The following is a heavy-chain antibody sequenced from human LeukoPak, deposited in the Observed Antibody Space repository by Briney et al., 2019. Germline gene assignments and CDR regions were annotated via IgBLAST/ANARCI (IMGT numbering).Heavy chain of an antibody. V-gene: IGHV4-61*10. CDR2: IYYLGTT. CDR3: AVTWNADRTFAP. Sequence: SETLSLTCTVSGGSISSGSYYYSWIRQPAGKGLEWMGHIYYLGTTTYNPSLRSRVTISMDASKNQFSLNLTSVTAADTAVYYCAVTWNADRTFAPWGQGILVTVS. D-gene: IGHD1-1*01. J-gene: IGHJ5*02. CDR1: GGSISSGSYY.